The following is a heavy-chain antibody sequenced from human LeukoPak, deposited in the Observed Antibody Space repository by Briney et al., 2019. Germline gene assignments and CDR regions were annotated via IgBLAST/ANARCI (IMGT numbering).Heavy chain of an antibody. CDR1: GFTFDDYA. CDR3: AKVGAAAGPTGNYYGMDV. J-gene: IGHJ6*02. D-gene: IGHD6-13*01. CDR2: ISWNSGSI. V-gene: IGHV3-9*01. Sequence: GRSLRLSCAASGFTFDDYAMHWVRQAPGKGLEWVSGISWNSGSIGYADSVKGRFTIPRDNAKNSLYLQMNSLRAEDTALYYCAKVGAAAGPTGNYYGMDVWGQGTTVTVSS.